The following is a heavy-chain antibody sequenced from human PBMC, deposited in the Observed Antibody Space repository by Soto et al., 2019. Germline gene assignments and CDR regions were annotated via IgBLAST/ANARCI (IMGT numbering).Heavy chain of an antibody. CDR3: AKPYSGSPPKNFDY. Sequence: GGSLRLSCVASGFSFSIYGMYWVRQAPGKGLEWVAAISYDGSNKYYVDSVRGRFTISRDNSKNTVYLQMNSLRAEDTAVYYCAKPYSGSPPKNFDYWGQGTLVTV. D-gene: IGHD1-26*01. V-gene: IGHV3-30*18. CDR1: GFSFSIYG. J-gene: IGHJ4*01. CDR2: ISYDGSNK.